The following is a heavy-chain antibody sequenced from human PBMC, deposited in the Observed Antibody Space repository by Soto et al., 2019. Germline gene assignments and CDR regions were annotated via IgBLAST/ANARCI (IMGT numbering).Heavy chain of an antibody. D-gene: IGHD3-22*01. J-gene: IGHJ4*02. CDR1: GGCISSYY. CDR2: IYYSGST. V-gene: IGHV4-59*01. CDR3: ARSKDYDKDGHFDY. Sequence: SETLSLTCTVSGGCISSYYWSWSRQPPGKGLEWIGYIYYSGSTNYNPSLKSRVTISVDTSKNQFSLKLSSVTAADTAVYYCARSKDYDKDGHFDYWGQGTLVTVSS.